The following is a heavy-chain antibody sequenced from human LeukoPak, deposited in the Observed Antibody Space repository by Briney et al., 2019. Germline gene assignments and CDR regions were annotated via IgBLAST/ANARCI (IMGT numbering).Heavy chain of an antibody. J-gene: IGHJ4*02. CDR2: ISAYNGNT. Sequence: GASVKVSCKASGYTFTSYGISWVRQAPGQGLEWMGWISAYNGNTNYAQKFQGRVTMTRDTSISTAYMELSRLRSDDTAVYYCARDYDFWRIAYYFDYWGQGTLVTVSS. CDR3: ARDYDFWRIAYYFDY. D-gene: IGHD3-3*01. V-gene: IGHV1-18*01. CDR1: GYTFTSYG.